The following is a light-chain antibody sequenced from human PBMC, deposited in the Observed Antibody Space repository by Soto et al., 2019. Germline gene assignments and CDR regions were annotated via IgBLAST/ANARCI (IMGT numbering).Light chain of an antibody. J-gene: IGLJ2*01. Sequence: QSVLTQPASVSGSPGQSITISCTGISSDVGSYNYVSWYQQHPGKAPKLMIYEVRNRPSGVSDRFSGSKSGKTASLTIFGLQSEDEADYYCSSYTTSTTQVFGGGTKLTVL. CDR2: EVR. V-gene: IGLV2-14*01. CDR3: SSYTTSTTQV. CDR1: SSDVGSYNY.